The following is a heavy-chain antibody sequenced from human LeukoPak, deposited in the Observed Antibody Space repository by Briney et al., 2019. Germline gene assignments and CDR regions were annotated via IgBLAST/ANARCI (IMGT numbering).Heavy chain of an antibody. CDR3: AKASWVSSADAVL. CDR1: GFTFSSYA. D-gene: IGHD3-16*01. CDR2: LRGGGET. Sequence: GGSLRLSCAASGFTFSSYAMSRVRQAPARGLEWVSSLRGGGETFYADSVKGRFTLSRDESRNTVYLQMNNLRVEDTAVYFCAKASWVSSADAVLWGQGTLVTVSS. J-gene: IGHJ4*02. V-gene: IGHV3-23*01.